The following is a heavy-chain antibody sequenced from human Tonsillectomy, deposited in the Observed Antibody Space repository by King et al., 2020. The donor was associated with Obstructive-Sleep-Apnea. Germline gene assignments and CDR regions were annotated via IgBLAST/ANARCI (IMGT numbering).Heavy chain of an antibody. Sequence: VQLVESGGGLVQPGGSLRLSCAASGFSFSSKYLIGLRKAPVKGLEWGSVVYAVGRPYYADSVKGRFTISRGNSKNTVYLQMKSLRAEDTAVYFCARDLVMDVWGQGTTVTVSS. V-gene: IGHV3-66*01. J-gene: IGHJ6*02. CDR3: ARDLVMDV. D-gene: IGHD2-8*02. CDR1: GFSFSSKY. CDR2: VYAVGRP.